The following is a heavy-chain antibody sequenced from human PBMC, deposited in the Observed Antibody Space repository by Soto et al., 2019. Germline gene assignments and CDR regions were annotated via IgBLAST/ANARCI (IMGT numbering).Heavy chain of an antibody. D-gene: IGHD6-6*01. CDR1: GGSISSYY. V-gene: IGHV4-30-4*01. Sequence: PSETLSLTCTVSGGSISSYYGSWIRQPPGKGLEWIGYIYYSGSTYYSPSLKSRVTISVDTSKNQFSLKLSSVTAADTAVYYCARERPDGARLDPWGQGILVTVSS. CDR2: IYYSGST. CDR3: ARERPDGARLDP. J-gene: IGHJ5*02.